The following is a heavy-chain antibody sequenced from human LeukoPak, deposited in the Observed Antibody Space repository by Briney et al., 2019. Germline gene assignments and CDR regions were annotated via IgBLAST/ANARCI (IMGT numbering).Heavy chain of an antibody. J-gene: IGHJ6*03. Sequence: GGSLRLSCAASGFTFSSYAMSWVRQAPGKGLEWVANIKQDGSERYYVDSVKGRFTISRDNAKNSMSLQMNSLRAEDTAVYYCARDSSGWYGYYYYYYMDVWGKGTTVTISS. D-gene: IGHD6-19*01. CDR3: ARDSSGWYGYYYYYYMDV. V-gene: IGHV3-7*01. CDR2: IKQDGSER. CDR1: GFTFSSYA.